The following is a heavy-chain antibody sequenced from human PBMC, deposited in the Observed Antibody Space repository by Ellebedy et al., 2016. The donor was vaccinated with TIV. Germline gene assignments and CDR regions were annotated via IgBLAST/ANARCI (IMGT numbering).Heavy chain of an antibody. CDR3: ARAIGAGDGK. CDR2: IKEDGSAI. CDR1: GFTFSNYW. V-gene: IGHV3-7*01. J-gene: IGHJ4*02. Sequence: GGSLRLXCVASGFTFSNYWMHWVRQAPGKGLDWVANIKEDGSAIYYVGSVKGRFTISRDNAKNSLYLQMNSLRTEDTAVYYCARAIGAGDGKWGQGALVTVSS. D-gene: IGHD2-15*01.